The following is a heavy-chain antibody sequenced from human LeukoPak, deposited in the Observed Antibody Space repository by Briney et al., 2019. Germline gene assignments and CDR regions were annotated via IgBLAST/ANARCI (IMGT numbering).Heavy chain of an antibody. Sequence: ASVKVSCKASGYTFTSYAMSWVRQAPGQGLEWMGWINTNTGNPTYAQGFTGRFVFSLDTSVSTAYLQISSLKAEDTAVYYCARTVDGSSGYYYYFDYWGQGALVTVSS. V-gene: IGHV7-4-1*02. J-gene: IGHJ4*02. D-gene: IGHD3-22*01. CDR3: ARTVDGSSGYYYYFDY. CDR2: INTNTGNP. CDR1: GYTFTSYA.